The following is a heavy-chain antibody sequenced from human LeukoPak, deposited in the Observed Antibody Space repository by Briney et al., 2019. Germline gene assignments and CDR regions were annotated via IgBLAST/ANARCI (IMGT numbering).Heavy chain of an antibody. J-gene: IGHJ6*02. Sequence: PGGSLRLSCAASGFTFSSYAMHWVRQAPGKGLEWVAVISCGGSNKYYADSVKGRFTISRDNSKNTLYLQMNSLRAEDTAVYYCARVWYYDILTGYSVGSDKYGMDVWGQGTTVTVSS. CDR1: GFTFSSYA. V-gene: IGHV3-30-3*01. CDR2: ISCGGSNK. D-gene: IGHD3-9*01. CDR3: ARVWYYDILTGYSVGSDKYGMDV.